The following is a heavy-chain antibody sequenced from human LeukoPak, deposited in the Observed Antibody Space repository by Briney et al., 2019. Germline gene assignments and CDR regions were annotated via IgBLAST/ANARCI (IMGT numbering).Heavy chain of an antibody. J-gene: IGHJ5*02. Sequence: PSETLSLTCAVYGGSFSGYYWSWIRQPPGKGLEWIGEINHSGSTDYNPSLKSRVTISVDTSKNQFSLKLSSVTAADTAAYYCARGRYYYGSGSSGNWFDPWGQGTLVTVSS. CDR1: GGSFSGYY. D-gene: IGHD3-10*01. V-gene: IGHV4-34*01. CDR3: ARGRYYYGSGSSGNWFDP. CDR2: INHSGST.